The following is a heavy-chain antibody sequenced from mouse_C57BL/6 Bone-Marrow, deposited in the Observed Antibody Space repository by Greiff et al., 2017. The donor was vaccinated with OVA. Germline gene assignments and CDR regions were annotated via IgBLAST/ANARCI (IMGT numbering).Heavy chain of an antibody. D-gene: IGHD2-4*01. V-gene: IGHV1-82*01. CDR2: IYPGDGDT. CDR3: ARTLYYDYFAWFAY. CDR1: GYAFSSSW. J-gene: IGHJ3*01. Sequence: QVQLRQSGPELVKPGASVKISCKASGYAFSSSWMNWVKQRPGKGLEWIGRIYPGDGDTNYNGKFKGKATLTADKSSSTAYMQLSSLTSEDSAVYFCARTLYYDYFAWFAYWGQGTLVTVSA.